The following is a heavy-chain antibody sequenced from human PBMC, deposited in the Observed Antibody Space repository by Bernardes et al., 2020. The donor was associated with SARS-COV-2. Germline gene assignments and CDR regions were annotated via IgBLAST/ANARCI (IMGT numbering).Heavy chain of an antibody. CDR3: AKDLAWKGLAHSFDY. CDR2: ISYDGKTQ. D-gene: IGHD3-16*01. CDR1: GSTFNSYA. V-gene: IGHV3-30*18. Sequence: WGSLRLSCAASGSTFNSYAVHWVRQAPGKGLEWVAVISYDGKTQYYVDSVKGRFTISRDNSKNTLYLQMNSLRVEDTAVYFCAKDLAWKGLAHSFDYWGQGVLVTVSS. J-gene: IGHJ4*02.